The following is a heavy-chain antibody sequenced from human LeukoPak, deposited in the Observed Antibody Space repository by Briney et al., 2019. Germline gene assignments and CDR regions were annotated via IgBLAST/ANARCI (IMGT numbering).Heavy chain of an antibody. V-gene: IGHV1-8*01. D-gene: IGHD5-12*01. CDR1: VYSFINSD. Sequence: ASVNVSSKASVYSFINSDINWVRQATGQGVEWMGWMNPNSGNTGYAQKFQGRVTMTRNNSISKAYMELSRLRFEDTAVYYCARTTRLDYYYYMDVWGKGTTVTISS. CDR3: ARTTRLDYYYYMDV. J-gene: IGHJ6*03. CDR2: MNPNSGNT.